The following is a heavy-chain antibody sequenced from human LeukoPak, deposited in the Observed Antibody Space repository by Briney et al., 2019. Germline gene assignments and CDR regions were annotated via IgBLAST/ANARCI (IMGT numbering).Heavy chain of an antibody. CDR2: IKQDGSEK. V-gene: IGHV3-7*01. CDR3: ASFGAQLRYYCYYYYMDV. Sequence: PGGSLRLSCAASGFTFSSYWMSWVRQAPGKGLEWVANIKQDGSEKYYVDSVKGRFTISRDNAKNSLYLQMNSLRAEDTAVYYCASFGAQLRYYCYYYYMDVWGKGTTVTVSS. CDR1: GFTFSSYW. J-gene: IGHJ6*03. D-gene: IGHD3-16*01.